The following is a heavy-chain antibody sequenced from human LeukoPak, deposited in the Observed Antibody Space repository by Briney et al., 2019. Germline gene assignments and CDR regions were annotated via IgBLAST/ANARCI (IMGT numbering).Heavy chain of an antibody. D-gene: IGHD2-2*01. Sequence: PSETLSLTCTVSGFSITTGYYWAWIRQPPGKGLEWIGTIFRIGSTYQNPSLKSRVTISVDTSKNQFSLKLSSVTAADTAVYYCARVKGDIVVVPAADPAHFDYWGQGTLVTVSS. CDR2: IFRIGST. V-gene: IGHV4-38-2*02. J-gene: IGHJ4*02. CDR3: ARVKGDIVVVPAADPAHFDY. CDR1: GFSITTGYY.